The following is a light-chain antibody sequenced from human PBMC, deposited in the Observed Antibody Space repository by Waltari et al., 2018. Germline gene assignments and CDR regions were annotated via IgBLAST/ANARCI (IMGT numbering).Light chain of an antibody. V-gene: IGKV4-1*01. CDR1: QGILDGSNNRNS. Sequence: DIVMTQSPDSLAVSLGERATINCKSSQGILDGSNNRNSLAWYQQKPGQSPNLLIYWWSTRESGVPDRFSGSGSGTDFSLTISSLQAEDVAVYYCQQYYRVPLTFGGGTKIEIK. CDR2: WWS. J-gene: IGKJ4*01. CDR3: QQYYRVPLT.